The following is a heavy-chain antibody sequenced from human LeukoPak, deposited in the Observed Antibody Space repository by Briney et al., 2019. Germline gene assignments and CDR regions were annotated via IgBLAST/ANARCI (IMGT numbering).Heavy chain of an antibody. V-gene: IGHV1-24*01. J-gene: IGHJ4*02. CDR3: ANMRGDHQVFY. CDR1: GYRFTELS. Sequence: GASVKVSCRVTGYRFTELSIHWVRQAPGKRLEWMGGFDPEYDKTIYAQNFQGRVTITADESTSTAYMELSSLRSEDTAVYYCANMRGDHQVFYWGQGTLVTVSS. CDR2: FDPEYDKT. D-gene: IGHD4-17*01.